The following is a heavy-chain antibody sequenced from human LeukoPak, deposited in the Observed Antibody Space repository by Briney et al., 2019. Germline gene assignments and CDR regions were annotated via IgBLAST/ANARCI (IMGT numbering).Heavy chain of an antibody. CDR2: INPNSGGT. CDR3: ARSSSTGSHYYGSGSYKRPTDY. CDR1: GYTFTGYY. Sequence: ASVKVSCKAFGYTFTGYYMHRVRQAPGQGLEWMGWINPNSGGTNYAQKFQGRVTMTRDTSISTAYMELSRLRSDDTAVYYCARSSSTGSHYYGSGSYKRPTDYWGQGTLVTVSS. D-gene: IGHD3-10*01. J-gene: IGHJ4*02. V-gene: IGHV1-2*02.